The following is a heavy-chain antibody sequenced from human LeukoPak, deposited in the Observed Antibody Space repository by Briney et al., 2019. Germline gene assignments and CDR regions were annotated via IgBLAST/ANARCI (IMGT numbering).Heavy chain of an antibody. V-gene: IGHV3-11*01. Sequence: GGCLRLSCAASGFTFSDYYMSWIRQAPGKGLEWVSYIYSSGSTIYYADSLKGRFTISRDNSKNTLCLQMNSLSAEDTAVYYCAKDKRYSSSWYSSWYFDYWGQGTLVTVSS. D-gene: IGHD6-13*01. CDR2: IYSSGSTI. CDR3: AKDKRYSSSWYSSWYFDY. J-gene: IGHJ4*02. CDR1: GFTFSDYY.